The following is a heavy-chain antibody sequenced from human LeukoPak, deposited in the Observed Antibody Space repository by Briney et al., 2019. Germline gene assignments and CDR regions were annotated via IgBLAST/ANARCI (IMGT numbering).Heavy chain of an antibody. CDR2: MSYDGKNE. Sequence: PGRSRRLSCAASGFTLSSYTMHWVRQAPGKGLEWLTLMSYDGKNEYYADSVKGRFTISRDKPKNTLYLQMNSLRREDTAIYYCAAGFGSLDSWGPGTLVTVSS. J-gene: IGHJ4*02. V-gene: IGHV3-30*01. CDR3: AAGFGSLDS. D-gene: IGHD3-16*01. CDR1: GFTLSSYT.